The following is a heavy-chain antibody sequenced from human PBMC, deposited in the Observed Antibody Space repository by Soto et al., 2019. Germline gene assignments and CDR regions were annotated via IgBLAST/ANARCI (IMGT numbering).Heavy chain of an antibody. V-gene: IGHV4-61*01. CDR3: ARDLYVWGSYRQQSNWFDP. CDR2: IYYSGST. CDR1: GGSVSSGSYY. D-gene: IGHD3-16*02. Sequence: SETLSLTCTVSGGSVSSGSYYWSWIRQPPGKGLEWIGYIYYSGSTNYNPSLKSRVTISVDTSKNQFSLKLSSVTAADTAVYHCARDLYVWGSYRQQSNWFDPWGQGTLVTVSS. J-gene: IGHJ5*02.